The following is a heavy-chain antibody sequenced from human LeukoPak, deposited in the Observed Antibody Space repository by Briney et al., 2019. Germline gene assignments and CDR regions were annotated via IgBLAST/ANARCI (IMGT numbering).Heavy chain of an antibody. CDR1: GFTFSSYS. CDR3: AKDKDGTGWYPFDY. Sequence: PGGSLRLSCAASGFTFSSYSMNWVRQAPGKGLEWVSAISASGSSTNYADSVKGRFIISRDNSKSTLLLQVNSLRGDDTAVYYCAKDKDGTGWYPFDYWGQGTLVTVAS. V-gene: IGHV3-23*01. D-gene: IGHD6-19*01. CDR2: ISASGSST. J-gene: IGHJ4*02.